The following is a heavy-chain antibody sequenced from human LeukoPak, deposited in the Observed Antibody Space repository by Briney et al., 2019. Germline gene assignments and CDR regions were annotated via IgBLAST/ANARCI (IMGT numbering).Heavy chain of an antibody. CDR3: ARETAAAGSFIAINDY. D-gene: IGHD6-13*01. Sequence: SETLSLTCAVYGGSFSGYYWSWIRQPPGKGLEWIGEINDSESTNYNPSLKSRATISVDTSKNQFSLKLSSVTAADTAMYYCARETAAAGSFIAINDYWGQGTLVTVPS. CDR1: GGSFSGYY. CDR2: INDSEST. V-gene: IGHV4-34*01. J-gene: IGHJ4*02.